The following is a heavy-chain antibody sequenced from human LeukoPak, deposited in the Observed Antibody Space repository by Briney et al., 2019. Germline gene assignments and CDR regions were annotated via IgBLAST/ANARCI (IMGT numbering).Heavy chain of an antibody. J-gene: IGHJ4*02. V-gene: IGHV4-59*01. CDR2: IYYSGST. D-gene: IGHD7-27*01. Sequence: SETLSLTCTVSGGSISSYYWSWIRQPPGKGLEWIGYIYYSGSTNYNPSLKSRVTISVDTSKNQFSLKLSSVTAADAAVYYCAGITGEPPYFDYWGQGTLVTVSS. CDR3: AGITGEPPYFDY. CDR1: GGSISSYY.